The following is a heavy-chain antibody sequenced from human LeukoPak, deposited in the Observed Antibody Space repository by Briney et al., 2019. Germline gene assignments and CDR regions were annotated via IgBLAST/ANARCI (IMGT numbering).Heavy chain of an antibody. CDR2: ISADNGNT. Sequence: PGASVKLSCTASGYTFTSYGFSWVRQAPGQGLEWMGCISADNGNTNYAQKLKGRVTITTDTSKNSAYMELKSLRADDTAVYYSSRQPRAGSSWHIDYWGQGTLVTVCS. CDR1: GYTFTSYG. D-gene: IGHD3-3*01. V-gene: IGHV1-18*01. CDR3: SRQPRAGSSWHIDY. J-gene: IGHJ4*02.